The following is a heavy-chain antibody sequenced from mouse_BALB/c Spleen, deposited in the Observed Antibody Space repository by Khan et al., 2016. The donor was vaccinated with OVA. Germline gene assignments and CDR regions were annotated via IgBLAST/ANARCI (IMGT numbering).Heavy chain of an antibody. CDR3: ARHQFPLSMDS. J-gene: IGHJ4*01. CDR1: GFSLTSYA. CDR2: IWSDGST. Sequence: VQLQESGPDLVAPSQSLSITCTVSGFSLTSYAIHWVRQPPGKGLEWLVVIWSDGSTTYNSALKSRPSISKDNSKSQVFLKINSLQTDDTAMYYCARHQFPLSMDSWGQGTSVTVSS. V-gene: IGHV2-6-2*01.